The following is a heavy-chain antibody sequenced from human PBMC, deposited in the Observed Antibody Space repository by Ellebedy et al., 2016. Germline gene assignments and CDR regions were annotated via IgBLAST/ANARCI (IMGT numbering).Heavy chain of an antibody. CDR1: GGSISSSSYY. V-gene: IGHV4-39*07. J-gene: IGHJ5*02. CDR3: ARGKLYNWNTGWFDP. CDR2: IYYSGST. D-gene: IGHD1-1*01. Sequence: SETLSLTCTVSGGSISSSSYYWGWIRQPPGTGLEWIGSIYYSGSTYYNPSLKSRVTISVDTSKNQFSLNLSSVTAADTAIYYCARGKLYNWNTGWFDPWGQGTLVTVSS.